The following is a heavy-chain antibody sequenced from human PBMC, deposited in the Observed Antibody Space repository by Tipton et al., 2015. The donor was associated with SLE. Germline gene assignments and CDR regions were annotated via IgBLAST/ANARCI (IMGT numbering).Heavy chain of an antibody. CDR1: GFTFGSYG. Sequence: SLRLSCAASGFTFGSYGMHWVRQAPGKGLEWVAVIWYDGSNKYYADSVKGRFTISRDNSKNTLYLQMNSLRAEDTAVYYCAGQLSYCYGMDVWGQGTTVTVSS. CDR2: IWYDGSNK. J-gene: IGHJ6*02. D-gene: IGHD6-13*01. CDR3: AGQLSYCYGMDV. V-gene: IGHV3-33*01.